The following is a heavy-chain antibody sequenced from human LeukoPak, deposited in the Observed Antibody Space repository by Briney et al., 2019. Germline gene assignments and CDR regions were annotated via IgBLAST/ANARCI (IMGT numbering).Heavy chain of an antibody. CDR2: IYSGGTT. CDR1: GFTISRNY. J-gene: IGHJ5*02. CDR3: ARGTKGHYYDSSGATNWFDP. Sequence: PGGSLRLSCAASGFTISRNYMSWVRQAPGKGLEWVSVIYSGGTTYYADSVKGRFTISRDNAKNSLYLQMNSLRDEDTAVYYCARGTKGHYYDSSGATNWFDPWGQGTLVTVSS. V-gene: IGHV3-53*03. D-gene: IGHD3-22*01.